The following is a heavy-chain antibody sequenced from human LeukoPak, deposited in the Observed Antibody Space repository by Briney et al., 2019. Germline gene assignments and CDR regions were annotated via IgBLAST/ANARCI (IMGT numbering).Heavy chain of an antibody. J-gene: IGHJ4*02. D-gene: IGHD3-10*01. V-gene: IGHV3-23*01. CDR1: GFTFSSYA. CDR3: AKDHSYGSGSLPLPDY. Sequence: GGSLRLSWAASGFTFSSYAMSWVRQAPGRGLEWVSAISGSGDSTYYADSVKGRFTISRDNSKNTLYLQMNSLRAEDTAVYYCAKDHSYGSGSLPLPDYWGQGTLVTVSS. CDR2: ISGSGDST.